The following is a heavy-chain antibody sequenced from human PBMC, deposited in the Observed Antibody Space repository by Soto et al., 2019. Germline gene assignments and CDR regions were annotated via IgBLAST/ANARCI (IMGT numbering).Heavy chain of an antibody. CDR1: GASISSYY. CDR2: IYYSGST. CDR3: ARGTTLDY. D-gene: IGHD4-17*01. Sequence: SETLSLTCTVSGASISSYYWSWIRQPPGKGLEYIGFIYYSGSTNYNPSLKSRVTMSVDTSKNQFSLRLSSVTAADTAVYYCARGTTLDYWGQGMLVTVSS. J-gene: IGHJ4*02. V-gene: IGHV4-59*01.